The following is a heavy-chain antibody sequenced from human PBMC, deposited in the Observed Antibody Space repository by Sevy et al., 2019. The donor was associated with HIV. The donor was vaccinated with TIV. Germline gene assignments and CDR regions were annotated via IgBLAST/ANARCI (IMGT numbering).Heavy chain of an antibody. CDR1: GYSFATNW. Sequence: GESLKISCKGSGYSFATNWIGWVRQMPGKGLEWMGIIYPGDSDTSYSPSFQGQVTISADKSISTAYLQWGSLKASDTAMYYCTRLTSLVSDFDYWGQGTLVTVSS. J-gene: IGHJ4*02. D-gene: IGHD6-13*01. CDR2: IYPGDSDT. V-gene: IGHV5-51*01. CDR3: TRLTSLVSDFDY.